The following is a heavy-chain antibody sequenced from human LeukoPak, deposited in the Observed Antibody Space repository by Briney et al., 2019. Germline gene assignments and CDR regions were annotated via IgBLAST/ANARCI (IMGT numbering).Heavy chain of an antibody. D-gene: IGHD6-19*01. J-gene: IGHJ5*02. CDR1: GLHFSGTA. V-gene: IGHV3-23*01. CDR2: ISHDGMNA. CDR3: AKGGAQYSSGPECDP. Sequence: PGGSLRLSCAASGLHFSGTAMSWVRQAPGKGLEWVPAISHDGMNAYYADSVKGRFTISRDNSKKTVSLEMSSLTAADTGVYYCAKGGAQYSSGPECDPRGQGALVTVSP.